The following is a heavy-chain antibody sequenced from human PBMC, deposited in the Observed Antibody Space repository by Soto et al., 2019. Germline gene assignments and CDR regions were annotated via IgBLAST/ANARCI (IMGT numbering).Heavy chain of an antibody. J-gene: IGHJ6*02. CDR2: FDPEDGET. V-gene: IGHV1-24*01. CDR1: GYTLTELS. CDR3: ATYNWNSGYYYYGMDV. D-gene: IGHD1-7*01. Sequence: ASVKVSCKVSGYTLTELSMHWVRQAPGKGLEWMGGFDPEDGETIYAQKFQGRVTMTEDTSTDTAYMELSSLRSEDTAVYYCATYNWNSGYYYYGMDVWGQGTTVTVSS.